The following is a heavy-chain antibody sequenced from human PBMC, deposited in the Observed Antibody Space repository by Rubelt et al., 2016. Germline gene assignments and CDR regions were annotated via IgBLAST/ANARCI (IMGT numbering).Heavy chain of an antibody. CDR1: GYTFTSYA. CDR2: INAGNGNT. J-gene: IGHJ5*02. Sequence: QVQLVQSGAEVKKPGASVKVSCKASGYTFTSYAMHWVRQAPGQRLEWMGWINAGNGNTKYSQKFQRRVTSTRDTCASTACIELSSLGSEDTAVYYCARVIWGSGWSNNWFDPWGQGTLVTVSS. CDR3: ARVIWGSGWSNNWFDP. D-gene: IGHD6-19*01. V-gene: IGHV1-3*01.